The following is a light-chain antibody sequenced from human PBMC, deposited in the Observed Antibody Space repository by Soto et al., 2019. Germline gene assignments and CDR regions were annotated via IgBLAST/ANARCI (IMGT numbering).Light chain of an antibody. Sequence: QLVLTQPPSASGTPGQRVTMSCSGGSSNIGSNTVSWYQHLPGTAPQLLIYSDTQRASGVADRFSGSKSGTSASLAISGLQSDDEADYYCAAWDDRLNGALFGTGTKVTVL. CDR1: SSNIGSNT. CDR3: AAWDDRLNGAL. CDR2: SDT. V-gene: IGLV1-44*01. J-gene: IGLJ1*01.